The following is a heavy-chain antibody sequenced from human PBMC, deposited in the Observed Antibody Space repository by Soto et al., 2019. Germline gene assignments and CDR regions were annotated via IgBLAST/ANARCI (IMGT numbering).Heavy chain of an antibody. CDR2: IYYSGST. D-gene: IGHD3-22*01. J-gene: IGHJ3*02. Sequence: SETLSLTCTVSVASISSGGYYWSWIRRHPGEGLEWIGYIYYSGSTSYNPSLKSRVTISVDTSKNQFSLKLSSVTAADTAVYYCAREEPRRGIVVASDAFDIWGQGTMVTVS. CDR3: AREEPRRGIVVASDAFDI. CDR1: VASISSGGYY. V-gene: IGHV4-30-4*01.